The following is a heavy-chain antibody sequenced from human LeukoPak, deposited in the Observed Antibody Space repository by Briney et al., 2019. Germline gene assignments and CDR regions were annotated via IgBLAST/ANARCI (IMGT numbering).Heavy chain of an antibody. V-gene: IGHV1-69*06. D-gene: IGHD1-7*01. CDR2: IIPIFGTA. Sequence: ASVKVSCKASGGTFSSYAISWVRQAPGQGLEWMGGIIPIFGTANYAQKFQGRVTITADKSTSTAYMELSSLRSEDTAVYYCAREITGTTPEYFAYWGQGTLVTVSS. CDR3: AREITGTTPEYFAY. J-gene: IGHJ4*02. CDR1: GGTFSSYA.